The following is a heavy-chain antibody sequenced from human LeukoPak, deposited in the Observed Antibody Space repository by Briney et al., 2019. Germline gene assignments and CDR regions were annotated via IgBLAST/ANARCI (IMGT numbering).Heavy chain of an antibody. J-gene: IGHJ4*02. CDR3: ARHRYSSGWSLQLWDY. Sequence: PSETLSLTCAVHGGSFSGYYWSWIRQPPGKGLEWIGEINHSGSTNYNPSLKSRVTISVDTSKNQFSLKLSSVTAADTAVYYCARHRYSSGWSLQLWDYWGQGTLVTVSS. CDR1: GGSFSGYY. V-gene: IGHV4-34*01. D-gene: IGHD6-19*01. CDR2: INHSGST.